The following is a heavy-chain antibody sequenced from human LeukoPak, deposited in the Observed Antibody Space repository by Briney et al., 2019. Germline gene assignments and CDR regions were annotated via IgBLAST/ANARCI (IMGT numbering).Heavy chain of an antibody. J-gene: IGHJ4*02. CDR2: INHSGST. D-gene: IGHD3-22*01. CDR1: GGSFSGYY. CDR3: ARDLYYYDSSGHIDY. V-gene: IGHV4-34*01. Sequence: PSETLSLTCAVYGGSFSGYYWSWIRQPPGKGLEWIGEINHSGSTNYNPSLKSRVTISVDTSKNQFSLKLSSVTAADTAVYYCARDLYYYDSSGHIDYWGQGTLVTVSS.